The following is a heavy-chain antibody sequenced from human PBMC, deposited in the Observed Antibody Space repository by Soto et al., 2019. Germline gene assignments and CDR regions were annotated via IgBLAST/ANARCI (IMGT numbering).Heavy chain of an antibody. Sequence: PSETLSLTCTVSGDSVSSGGHHWSWIRQHPGKGLEWIGYIHYSGNTYYTPSLKSRVMISLDTSKNQFSLKLSSVTAADTAVYHCARTDCISGVCYTGWFDPWGPGILVTVSS. CDR3: ARTDCISGVCYTGWFDP. V-gene: IGHV4-31*03. J-gene: IGHJ5*02. CDR1: GDSVSSGGHH. D-gene: IGHD2-8*01. CDR2: IHYSGNT.